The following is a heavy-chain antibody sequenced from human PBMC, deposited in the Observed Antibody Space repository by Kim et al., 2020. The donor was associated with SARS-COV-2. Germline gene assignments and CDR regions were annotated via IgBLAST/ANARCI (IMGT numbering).Heavy chain of an antibody. V-gene: IGHV3-21*01. CDR2: ISSSSSYI. J-gene: IGHJ5*02. CDR1: GFTFSSYS. D-gene: IGHD5-12*01. CDR3: ARDNQPSGYEGDENWFDP. Sequence: GGSLRLSCAASGFTFSSYSMNWVRQAPGKGLEWVSSISSSSSYIYYADSVKGRFTISRDNAKNSLYLQMNSLRAEDTAVYYCARDNQPSGYEGDENWFDPWGQGTLVTVSS.